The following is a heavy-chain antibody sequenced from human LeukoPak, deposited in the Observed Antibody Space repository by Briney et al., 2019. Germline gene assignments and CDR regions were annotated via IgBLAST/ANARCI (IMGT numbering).Heavy chain of an antibody. V-gene: IGHV4-34*01. J-gene: IGHJ5*02. D-gene: IGHD3-22*01. Sequence: PSETLSLTCAVYGGSFSGYYWSWIRQPPGKGLEWIGEINHSGSTNYNPSLKSRVTISVDTSKNQFSLKLSSVTDADTAVYYCARGRQITMIVAWCFQFDPWGQGTLVTVSS. CDR3: ARGRQITMIVAWCFQFDP. CDR2: INHSGST. CDR1: GGSFSGYY.